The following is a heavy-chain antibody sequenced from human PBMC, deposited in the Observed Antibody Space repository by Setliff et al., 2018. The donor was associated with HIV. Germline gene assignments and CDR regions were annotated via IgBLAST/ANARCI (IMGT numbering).Heavy chain of an antibody. V-gene: IGHV4-34*01. CDR1: GGSFSGYY. J-gene: IGHJ4*02. CDR2: INHSGST. CDR3: ARGNAYPGIQLVDY. D-gene: IGHD5-18*01. Sequence: PSETLSLTCAVYGGSFSGYYWSWIRQPPGKGLEWIGEINHSGSTNYNPSLKSRVTISVDTSKNQFSLKLSSVTAADTAVYCCARGNAYPGIQLVDYWGQGTLVTVSS.